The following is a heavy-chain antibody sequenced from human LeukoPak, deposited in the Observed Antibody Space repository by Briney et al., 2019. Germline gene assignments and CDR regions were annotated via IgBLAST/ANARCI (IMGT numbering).Heavy chain of an antibody. Sequence: SETLSLTCTVSGGSISSSSYYWGWIRQPPGTGLEWIGSIYYSGSTYYNPSLKSRVTISVDTSKNQFSLKLSSVTAADTAVYYCARGRRYSGYDSWRYYYYMDVWGKGTTVTVSS. CDR2: IYYSGST. D-gene: IGHD5-12*01. CDR1: GGSISSSSYY. V-gene: IGHV4-39*07. CDR3: ARGRRYSGYDSWRYYYYMDV. J-gene: IGHJ6*03.